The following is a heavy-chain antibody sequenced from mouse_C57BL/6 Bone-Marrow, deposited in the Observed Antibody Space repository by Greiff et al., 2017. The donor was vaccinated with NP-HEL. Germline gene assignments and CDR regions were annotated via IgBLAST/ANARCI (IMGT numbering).Heavy chain of an antibody. Sequence: QVQLQQPGAELVKPGASVKLSCKASGYTFTSYWMHWVKQRPGQGLEWIGMIHPNSGSTNYNEKFKSKATLTVDKSSSTAYMQLSSLTSEDSAVYYCARWLGYGNPGYAMDYWGQGTSVTVSS. J-gene: IGHJ4*01. CDR1: GYTFTSYW. CDR3: ARWLGYGNPGYAMDY. V-gene: IGHV1-64*01. D-gene: IGHD2-10*02. CDR2: IHPNSGST.